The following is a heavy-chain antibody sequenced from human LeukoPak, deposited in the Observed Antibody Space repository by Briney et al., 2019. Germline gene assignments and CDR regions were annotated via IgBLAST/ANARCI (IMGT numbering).Heavy chain of an antibody. CDR2: ISGSGGST. V-gene: IGHV3-23*01. D-gene: IGHD3-10*01. CDR1: GFTFSSYA. Sequence: GGSLKLSCAASGFTFSSYAMSWVRQAPGKGLEWVSAISGSGGSTYYADSVKGRFTISRDNSKNTLYLQMNSLRAEDTAVYYCAKDRWFGELLFWGQGTTVTVSS. J-gene: IGHJ6*02. CDR3: AKDRWFGELLF.